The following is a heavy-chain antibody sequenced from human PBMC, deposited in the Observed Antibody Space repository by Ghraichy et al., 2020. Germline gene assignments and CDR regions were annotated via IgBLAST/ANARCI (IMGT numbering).Heavy chain of an antibody. Sequence: SETLSLTCTVSGGSISSYYWSWIRQPPGKGLEWIGYIYYSGSTNYNPSLKSRVTISVDTSKNQFSLKLSSVTAADTAVYYCARVVVAAAGLLTYFDLWGRGTLVTVSS. J-gene: IGHJ2*01. CDR2: IYYSGST. V-gene: IGHV4-59*01. CDR1: GGSISSYY. D-gene: IGHD6-13*01. CDR3: ARVVVAAAGLLTYFDL.